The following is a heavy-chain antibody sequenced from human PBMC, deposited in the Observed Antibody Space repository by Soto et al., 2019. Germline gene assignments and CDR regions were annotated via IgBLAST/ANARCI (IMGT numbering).Heavy chain of an antibody. V-gene: IGHV3-7*04. CDR1: GYTFSRYW. CDR3: ARDLGLDLTGYYNYFYYGLDV. CDR2: IKHDGNEK. D-gene: IGHD3-9*01. Sequence: GGSLRLSCAASGYTFSRYWMSWVRQAPGKGLELVASIKHDGNEKYYVESVKGRFTISRDNAKNSLYLQMNSLRAEDTAMYYCARDLGLDLTGYYNYFYYGLDVWGQGTSVTVSS. J-gene: IGHJ6*02.